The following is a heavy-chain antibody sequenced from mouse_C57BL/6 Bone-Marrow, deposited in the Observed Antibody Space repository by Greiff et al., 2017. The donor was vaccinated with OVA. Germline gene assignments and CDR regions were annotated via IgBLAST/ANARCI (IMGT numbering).Heavy chain of an antibody. J-gene: IGHJ2*01. V-gene: IGHV1-64*01. CDR3: AREMTTVGRYYFDY. CDR2: IHPNSGST. D-gene: IGHD1-1*01. CDR1: GYTFTSYW. Sequence: QVQLQQPGAELVKPGASVKLSCKASGYTFTSYWMHWVKQRPGQGLEWIGMIHPNSGSTNYTEKFKSKATLTVDQSSSTAYMQLSSLTSEDSAIYYCAREMTTVGRYYFDYWGQGTTLTVSS.